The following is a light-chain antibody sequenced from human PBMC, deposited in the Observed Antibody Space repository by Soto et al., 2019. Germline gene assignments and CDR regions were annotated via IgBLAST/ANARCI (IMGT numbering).Light chain of an antibody. Sequence: QSVLTQPPSASGTPGQTVTISCSGSSTNIGSYTVNWYQQHPGTAPKLLIYSNDQRPSGVSDRFSGSKSGTTASLAISGLQSEDEADYYCATWDDSRNGWVFGGGTKLTVL. V-gene: IGLV1-44*01. CDR1: STNIGSYT. CDR3: ATWDDSRNGWV. J-gene: IGLJ3*02. CDR2: SND.